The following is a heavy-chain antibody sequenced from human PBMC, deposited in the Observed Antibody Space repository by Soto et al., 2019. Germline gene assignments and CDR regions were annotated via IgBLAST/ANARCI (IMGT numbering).Heavy chain of an antibody. J-gene: IGHJ6*03. CDR3: ARAQWVVRPSSHYYMDV. Sequence: GESLKISCKGSGYSFTSYWIGWVRQMPGKGLEWMGIIYPGDSDTRYSPSFQGQVTISADKSTSTAYLQWSSLKASDSAMYYCARAQWVVRPSSHYYMDVWGQGTTVTVSS. CDR2: IYPGDSDT. D-gene: IGHD2-15*01. CDR1: GYSFTSYW. V-gene: IGHV5-51*01.